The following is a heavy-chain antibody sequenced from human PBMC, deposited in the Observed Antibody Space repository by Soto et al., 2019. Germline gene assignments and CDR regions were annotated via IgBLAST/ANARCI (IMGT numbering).Heavy chain of an antibody. D-gene: IGHD3-3*01. CDR1: GGSISSYY. Sequence: QVPLQESGPGLVKPSETLSLTCTVSGGSISSYYWSWIRQPPGKGLEWIGYIYYSGSTNYNPSLKSRVITAVYTAKNQCTLKLSSVSAADTAVYYCADYDFWSGFNFWGQGTLVTVSS. J-gene: IGHJ4*02. CDR3: ADYDFWSGFNF. V-gene: IGHV4-59*01. CDR2: IYYSGST.